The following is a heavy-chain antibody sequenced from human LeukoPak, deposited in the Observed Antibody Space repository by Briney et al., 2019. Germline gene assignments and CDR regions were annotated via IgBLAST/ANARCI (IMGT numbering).Heavy chain of an antibody. J-gene: IGHJ6*02. CDR1: GFTFSSYA. D-gene: IGHD2-15*01. V-gene: IGHV3-30*04. CDR2: ISYDGSNK. CDR3: ARDQQVVVVAATLYYYYYGMDV. Sequence: GGSLRLSCAASGFTFSSYAMHWVRQAPGKGLEWVAVISYDGSNKYYADSVKGRFTISRDNSKNTLYLQMNSLRAEDTAVYYCARDQQVVVVAATLYYYYYGMDVWGQGTTVTVSS.